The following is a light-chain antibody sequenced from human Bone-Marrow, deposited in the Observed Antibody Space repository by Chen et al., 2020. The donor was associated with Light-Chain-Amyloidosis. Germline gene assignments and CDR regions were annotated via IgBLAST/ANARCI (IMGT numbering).Light chain of an antibody. Sequence: ELTHHPRCQGPPGQPARTPCSGDDLPTKYAYWYQQKPGQAPVLVIHRDTERPSGISERFSGSSSGTTATLTISGVQAEDEADYHCQSADSSGTYEVIFGGGTKLTVL. CDR2: RDT. CDR1: DLPTKY. J-gene: IGLJ2*01. V-gene: IGLV3-25*03. CDR3: QSADSSGTYEVI.